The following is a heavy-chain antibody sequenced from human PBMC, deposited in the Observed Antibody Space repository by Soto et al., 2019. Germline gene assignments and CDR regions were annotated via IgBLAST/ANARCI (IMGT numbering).Heavy chain of an antibody. D-gene: IGHD6-13*01. V-gene: IGHV4-4*02. CDR1: GGSISSSNW. CDR3: ARVGSSWYTGRVNWFDP. J-gene: IGHJ5*02. Sequence: SETLSLTCAVSGGSISSSNWWSWVRQPPGKGLEWIGEIYHSGSTNYNPSLKSRVTISVDKSKNQFSLKLSSVTAADTAVYYCARVGSSWYTGRVNWFDPWGQGTLVTVSS. CDR2: IYHSGST.